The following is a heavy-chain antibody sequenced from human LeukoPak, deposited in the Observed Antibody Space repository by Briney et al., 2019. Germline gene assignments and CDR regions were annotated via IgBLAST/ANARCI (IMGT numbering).Heavy chain of an antibody. CDR2: IRYDGSNK. CDR3: AKDWQWLDGSGVDY. Sequence: GGSLGLSCAASGFTFSSYGMHWVRQAPGKGLEWVAFIRYDGSNKYYADSVKGRFTISRDNSKNTLYLQMNSLRAEDTAVYYCAKDWQWLDGSGVDYWGQGTLVTVSS. CDR1: GFTFSSYG. J-gene: IGHJ4*02. V-gene: IGHV3-30*02. D-gene: IGHD6-19*01.